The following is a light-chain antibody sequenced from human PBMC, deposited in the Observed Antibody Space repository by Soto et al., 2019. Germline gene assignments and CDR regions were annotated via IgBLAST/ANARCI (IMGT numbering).Light chain of an antibody. CDR1: SSDVGGYNY. J-gene: IGLJ2*01. CDR3: SSDAGSNNCV. Sequence: QSALTQPPSASGSPGQSVTISCTGTSSDVGGYNYVSWFQQHPGKAPKIMIYEVSKRPSGVPDRFSGSKSGNTASLTVSGLQAEDEADYYCSSDAGSNNCVFGGGTKLTVL. V-gene: IGLV2-8*01. CDR2: EVS.